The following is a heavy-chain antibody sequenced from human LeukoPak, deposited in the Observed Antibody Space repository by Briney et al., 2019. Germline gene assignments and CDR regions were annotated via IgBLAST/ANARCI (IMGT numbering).Heavy chain of an antibody. CDR1: GFTFSSYV. Sequence: PGGSLRLSCAASGFTFSSYVMTWVRQAPGKGLEWVSAISGSGGSTSYADSVKGRFTISRDNSKNTLYLQMNSLRAEDTALYYCAKDRGSGTSYPGSMDVWGQGTTVTVSS. J-gene: IGHJ6*02. CDR2: ISGSGGST. CDR3: AKDRGSGTSYPGSMDV. D-gene: IGHD3-10*01. V-gene: IGHV3-23*01.